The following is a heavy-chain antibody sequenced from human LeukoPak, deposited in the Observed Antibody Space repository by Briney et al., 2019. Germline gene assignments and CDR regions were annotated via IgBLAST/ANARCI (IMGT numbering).Heavy chain of an antibody. V-gene: IGHV3-23*01. CDR2: LSGSGGRT. CDR1: GFTFSNYG. D-gene: IGHD1-26*01. J-gene: IGHJ4*02. Sequence: GGSLRLSCAASGFTFSNYGMSWVRQAPGKGLEWVSALSGSGGRTYYADSLKGRFTISRDNSKNTLYLEMSSLRAEDTAIYYCAKDGVGAILYFDYWGQGSLVTVSS. CDR3: AKDGVGAILYFDY.